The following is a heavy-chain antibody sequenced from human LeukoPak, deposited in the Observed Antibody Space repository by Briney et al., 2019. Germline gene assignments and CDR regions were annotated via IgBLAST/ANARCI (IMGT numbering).Heavy chain of an antibody. J-gene: IGHJ4*02. D-gene: IGHD3-22*01. V-gene: IGHV4-59*08. CDR2: IYYSGST. CDR1: GGSISSYY. CDR3: ARLYNYDSSCYFVNY. Sequence: PSETLSLTCIVSGGSISSYYWSWIRQPPGKGLEWIGHIYYSGSTNYNPSLKSRLTISVDTSKNQISLKLSSVTAADTAVYYCARLYNYDSSCYFVNYWGQGTLVTVSS.